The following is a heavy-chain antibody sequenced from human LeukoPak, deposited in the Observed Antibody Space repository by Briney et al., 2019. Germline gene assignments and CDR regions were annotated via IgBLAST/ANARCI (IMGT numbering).Heavy chain of an antibody. CDR3: ARDRGYGSGSEGFDY. D-gene: IGHD3-10*01. Sequence: SETLSLTCTVSGGSISSYYWSWIRQPPGKGLEWIGYIYYSGSTNYNPSLKSRVTISVDTPKNQFSLKLSSVTAADTAVYYCARDRGYGSGSEGFDYWGQGTLVTVSS. V-gene: IGHV4-59*01. CDR1: GGSISSYY. J-gene: IGHJ4*02. CDR2: IYYSGST.